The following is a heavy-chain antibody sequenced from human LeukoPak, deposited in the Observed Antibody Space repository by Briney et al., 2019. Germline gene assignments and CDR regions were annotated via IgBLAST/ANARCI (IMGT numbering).Heavy chain of an antibody. D-gene: IGHD4-17*01. J-gene: IGHJ4*02. CDR3: ARDGMTTVTIDY. V-gene: IGHV3-7*01. CDR1: GFTFSRYW. Sequence: PGGSLRLSCAASGFTFSRYWMSWVRQAPGKGREWVANIKQDGSEKYYVDSVKGRSTISRDNAKNSLYLQMNSLRAEDTAVYYCARDGMTTVTIDYWGQGTLVTVSS. CDR2: IKQDGSEK.